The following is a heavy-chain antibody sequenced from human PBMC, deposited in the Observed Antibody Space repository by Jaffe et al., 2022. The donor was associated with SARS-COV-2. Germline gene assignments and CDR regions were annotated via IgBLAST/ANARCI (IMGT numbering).Heavy chain of an antibody. CDR2: IKSKTDGGTV. D-gene: IGHD3-10*01. J-gene: IGHJ4*02. CDR3: VIDKSGHYFDY. V-gene: IGHV3-15*05. CDR1: GFTFNYAW. Sequence: EVQLVESGGGLVKPGGSLRFSCEASGFTFNYAWMSWVRQTPGRGLEWVGRIKSKTDGGTVDYAAPVRGRFTISRDDSKNTLYLQISSLKAEDTGVYYCVIDKSGHYFDYWGQGSLVTVSS.